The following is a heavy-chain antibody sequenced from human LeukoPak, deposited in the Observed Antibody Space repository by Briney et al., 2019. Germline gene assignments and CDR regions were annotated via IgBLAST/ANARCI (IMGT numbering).Heavy chain of an antibody. CDR1: GYTFTSYG. Sequence: ASVKVSCKASGYTFTSYGISWVRQAPGQGLEWMGWISAYNGNTNYAQKLQGRVTMTTDTSTSTAYMELRSLRSDGTAVYYCARVLQLRYFDWLLPDHYWGQGTLVTVSS. J-gene: IGHJ4*02. D-gene: IGHD3-9*01. V-gene: IGHV1-18*01. CDR3: ARVLQLRYFDWLLPDHY. CDR2: ISAYNGNT.